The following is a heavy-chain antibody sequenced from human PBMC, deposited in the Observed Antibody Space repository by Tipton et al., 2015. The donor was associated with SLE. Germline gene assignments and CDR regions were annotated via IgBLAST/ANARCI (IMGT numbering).Heavy chain of an antibody. CDR2: ISSTGSTK. J-gene: IGHJ2*01. V-gene: IGHV3-48*03. CDR1: GFTLRSYE. CDR3: ARNHPNYGSADWYFDL. D-gene: IGHD3-10*01. Sequence: SLRLSCAASGFTLRSYEMNWVRQAPGKGLEWVSYISSTGSTKHYADSVKGRFTISRDNAKNSLSLQVNSLRAEDTAVYYCARNHPNYGSADWYFDLWGRGTLVTVSS.